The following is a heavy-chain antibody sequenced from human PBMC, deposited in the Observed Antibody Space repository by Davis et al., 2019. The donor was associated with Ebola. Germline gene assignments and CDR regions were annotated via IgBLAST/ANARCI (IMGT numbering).Heavy chain of an antibody. CDR3: ARDRGSSWYYYYYGMDV. Sequence: ASVKVSCKASGYTFTSYYMHWVRQAPGQGLEWMGIINPSGGSTSYAQKFQGRVTMTRDTSTSTVYIELSNLRSEDTAVYYCARDRGSSWYYYYYGMDVWGQGTTVTVSS. CDR2: INPSGGST. V-gene: IGHV1-46*01. D-gene: IGHD6-13*01. CDR1: GYTFTSYY. J-gene: IGHJ6*02.